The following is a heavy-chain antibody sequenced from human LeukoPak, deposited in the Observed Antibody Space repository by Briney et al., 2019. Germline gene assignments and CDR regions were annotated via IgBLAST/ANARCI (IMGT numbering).Heavy chain of an antibody. CDR3: ARGSKFSTTPYFYIDV. CDR1: GDSINNYY. CDR2: IYSSVT. V-gene: IGHV4-4*07. D-gene: IGHD2/OR15-2a*01. Sequence: ETLSLTCSVSGDSINNYYWTWVRQPAGKGLEWIGRIYSSVTNYNPSLKSRVTMSVDTSKNQFSLKLNSVTAADTAVYYCARGSKFSTTPYFYIDVWGEGTTVTVSS. J-gene: IGHJ6*02.